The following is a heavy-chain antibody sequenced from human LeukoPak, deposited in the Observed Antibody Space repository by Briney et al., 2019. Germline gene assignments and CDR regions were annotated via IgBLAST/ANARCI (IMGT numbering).Heavy chain of an antibody. D-gene: IGHD4-17*01. V-gene: IGHV3-21*01. CDR2: ISSSSSYI. Sequence: GGSLRLSCAASGFTFSSYSMNWVRQAPGKGLEWVSSISSSSSYIYYADSVKGRFTISRDNAKNSLYLQMNSLRAEDTAVYYCARGVDYGDYRAYGMDVWGQGTTVTVSS. CDR1: GFTFSSYS. CDR3: ARGVDYGDYRAYGMDV. J-gene: IGHJ6*02.